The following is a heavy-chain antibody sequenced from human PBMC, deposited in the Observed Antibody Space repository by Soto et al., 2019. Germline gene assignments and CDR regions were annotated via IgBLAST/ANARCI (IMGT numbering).Heavy chain of an antibody. Sequence: QVQLVQSGAEVKKPGSSVKVSCKASGGTFSSYVISWVRQAPGQGLEWMGGIIPIFGTANYAQNFQGRVTITADESTSPAYMELSSLRSEDTAVYYCARERWAKNWFDPWGQRTLVTVSS. V-gene: IGHV1-69*12. J-gene: IGHJ5*02. D-gene: IGHD1-26*01. CDR3: ARERWAKNWFDP. CDR2: IIPIFGTA. CDR1: GGTFSSYV.